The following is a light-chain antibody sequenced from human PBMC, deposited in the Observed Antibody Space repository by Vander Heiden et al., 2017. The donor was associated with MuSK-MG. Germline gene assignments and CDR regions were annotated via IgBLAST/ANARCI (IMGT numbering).Light chain of an antibody. J-gene: IGKJ3*01. CDR2: AAS. V-gene: IGKV1-27*01. Sequence: IQMTQSPSSLSASVGDRVPITCRASQGISNYLAWYQQKPGKVPKLLIYAASTLQSGVPSRFSGSGSGTDFTLTISSLQPEDVATYYCHKYNSAPFTFAPGTKVDIK. CDR3: HKYNSAPFT. CDR1: QGISNY.